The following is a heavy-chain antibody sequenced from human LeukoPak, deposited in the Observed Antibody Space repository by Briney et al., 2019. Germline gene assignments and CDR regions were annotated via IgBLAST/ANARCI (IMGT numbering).Heavy chain of an antibody. CDR3: AKQLGYCSDGSCYFPY. J-gene: IGHJ4*02. CDR1: GFTFSSSG. V-gene: IGHV3-23*01. Sequence: SGGSLRLSRAASGFTFSSSGMSWVRQAPGKGLEWVSAISNNGGYTYYADSVQGRFTISRDNSKSTMCLQMNSLRAEDTAVYYCAKQLGYCSDGSCYFPYWGQGTLVTVSS. D-gene: IGHD2-15*01. CDR2: ISNNGGYT.